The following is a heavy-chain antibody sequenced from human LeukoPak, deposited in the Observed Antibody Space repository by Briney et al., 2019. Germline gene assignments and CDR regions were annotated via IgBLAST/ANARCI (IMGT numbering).Heavy chain of an antibody. J-gene: IGHJ5*02. CDR1: GFTFSIYS. CDR2: ISSSSSYI. Sequence: PGGSLRLSCAASGFTFSIYSMNWVRQAPGKGLEWVSSISSSSSYIYYADSVKGRFTISRDNAKNSLYLQMNSLRAEDTAVYYCASLKLIAAAGTYNWFDPWGQGTLVTVSS. D-gene: IGHD6-13*01. CDR3: ASLKLIAAAGTYNWFDP. V-gene: IGHV3-21*01.